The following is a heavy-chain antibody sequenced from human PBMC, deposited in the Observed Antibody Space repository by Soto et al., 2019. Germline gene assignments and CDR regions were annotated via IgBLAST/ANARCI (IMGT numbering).Heavy chain of an antibody. Sequence: GESLKISCKGSGYRFTSYWIAWVRQMPGKGLEWMGIIYPGDSDTRYSPSFQGQDTSSADKSISTDYLQWSRMKASDTDIYYCARPRSGSYRLDYYGMNVWGQGTTVTVSS. V-gene: IGHV5-51*01. CDR1: GYRFTSYW. CDR2: IYPGDSDT. J-gene: IGHJ6*02. D-gene: IGHD3-10*01. CDR3: ARPRSGSYRLDYYGMNV.